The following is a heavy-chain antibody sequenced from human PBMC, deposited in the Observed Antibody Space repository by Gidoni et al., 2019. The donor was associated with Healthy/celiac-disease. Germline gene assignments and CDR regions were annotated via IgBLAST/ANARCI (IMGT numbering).Heavy chain of an antibody. CDR2: RSYDGSNK. CDR1: GFTFRSYA. Sequence: QVPLVESGGGVVQPARSLTLSCAAPGFTFRSYAMHWVRQAPGKGLEWVAVRSYDGSNKYYADSVKGRFTISRDNSKNTLYLQMNSLRAEDTAVYYCARDPHLMTTVTAYWYFDLWGRGTLVTVSS. CDR3: ARDPHLMTTVTAYWYFDL. V-gene: IGHV3-30-3*01. J-gene: IGHJ2*01. D-gene: IGHD4-17*01.